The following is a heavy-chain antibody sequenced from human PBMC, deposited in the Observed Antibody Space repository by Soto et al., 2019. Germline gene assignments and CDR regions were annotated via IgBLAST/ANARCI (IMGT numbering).Heavy chain of an antibody. CDR3: ARTGGRYDSGDHVELD. CDR1: GFTFSYDS. J-gene: IGHJ4*02. D-gene: IGHD4-17*01. V-gene: IGHV3-21*04. Sequence: GGSLRLSCAASGFTFSYDSMNWVRQAPGKGLEWVSSISSSSSYISYADSVKGRFTISRDNAKNSLYLQMNSLRAEDTAVYYCARTGGRYDSGDHVELDWGQGTLVTVSS. CDR2: ISSSSSYI.